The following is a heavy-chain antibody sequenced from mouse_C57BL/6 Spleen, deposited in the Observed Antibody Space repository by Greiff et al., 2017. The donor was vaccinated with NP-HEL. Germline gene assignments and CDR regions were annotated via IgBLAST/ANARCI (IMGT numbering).Heavy chain of an antibody. CDR1: GFTFSDYG. CDR2: ISSGSSTI. J-gene: IGHJ4*01. CDR3: ARPRDYYAMDY. V-gene: IGHV5-17*01. Sequence: LMESGGGLVKPGGSLKLSCAASGFTFSDYGMHWVRQAPEKGLEWVAYISSGSSTIYYADTVKGRFTISRDNAKNTLFLQMTSLRSEDTAMYYCARPRDYYAMDYWGQGTSVTVSS.